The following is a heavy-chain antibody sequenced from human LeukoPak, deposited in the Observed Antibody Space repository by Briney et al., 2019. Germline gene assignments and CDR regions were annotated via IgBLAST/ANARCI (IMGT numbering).Heavy chain of an antibody. J-gene: IGHJ2*01. D-gene: IGHD4-23*01. CDR2: IYYSGST. CDR3: ARPAGGGTFIYWYFDL. V-gene: IGHV4-39*01. CDR1: GGSISSSSYY. Sequence: PSETLSLTCTVSGGSISSSSYYWGWIRQPPGKGLEWIGSIYYSGSTYYNPSLKSRVTISVDTSKNQFSLKLSSVTAADTAVYYCARPAGGGTFIYWYFDLWGRGTLVTVSS.